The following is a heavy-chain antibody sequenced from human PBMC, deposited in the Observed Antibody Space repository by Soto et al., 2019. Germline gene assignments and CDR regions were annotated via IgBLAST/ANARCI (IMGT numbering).Heavy chain of an antibody. CDR2: ISGSGGST. CDR1: GFTFSSYA. Sequence: GGSLRLSCAASGFTFSSYAISWVRQAPGRGLEWVSAISGSGGSTYYADSVKGRFTISRDNSKNTLYLQMNSLRAEDTAVYYCAKDLPTYYDILTGSNYFDYWGQGTLVTVSS. V-gene: IGHV3-23*01. CDR3: AKDLPTYYDILTGSNYFDY. D-gene: IGHD3-9*01. J-gene: IGHJ4*02.